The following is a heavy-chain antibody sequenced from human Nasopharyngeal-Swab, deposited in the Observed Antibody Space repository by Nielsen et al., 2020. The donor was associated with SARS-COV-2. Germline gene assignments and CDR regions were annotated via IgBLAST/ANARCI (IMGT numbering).Heavy chain of an antibody. CDR1: GGSISSSSYY. CDR2: IYYSGST. Sequence: SETLSLTCTASGGSISSSSYYWGWIRQPPGKGLELIGSIYYSGSTYYNPSLKSRVTISVNTSKNQFSLKLSSVTAADTAVYYCVGSSWYGDYYYYYGMDVWGQGTTVTVSS. CDR3: VGSSWYGDYYYYYGMDV. V-gene: IGHV4-39*07. D-gene: IGHD6-13*01. J-gene: IGHJ6*02.